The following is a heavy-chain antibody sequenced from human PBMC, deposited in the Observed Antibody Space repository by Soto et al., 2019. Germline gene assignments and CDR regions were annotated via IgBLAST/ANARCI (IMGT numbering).Heavy chain of an antibody. V-gene: IGHV4-39*01. J-gene: IGHJ6*02. D-gene: IGHD1-26*01. CDR1: GGSISSSIYY. Sequence: TLSLTCAVSGGSISSSIYYWGWIRQPPGKGLEWIGSIYYSGSTYYNPSLKSRVTISVDTSKNQFSLKLSSVTAADTAVYYCARTGVPGSYYYYYGMDVWGQGTTVTVSS. CDR2: IYYSGST. CDR3: ARTGVPGSYYYYYGMDV.